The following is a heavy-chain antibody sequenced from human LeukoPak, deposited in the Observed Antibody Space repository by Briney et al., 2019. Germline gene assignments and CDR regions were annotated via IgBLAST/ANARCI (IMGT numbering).Heavy chain of an antibody. V-gene: IGHV1-69*04. CDR2: IIPILGIA. D-gene: IGHD6-13*01. J-gene: IGHJ4*02. CDR1: GGTFSSYA. CDR3: ARVPRIAAAGTDFDY. Sequence: GASVKVSCKASGGTFSSYAISWARQAPGQGLEWMGRIIPILGIANYAQKFQGRVTITADKSTSTAYMELSSLRSEDTAVYYCARVPRIAAAGTDFDYWGQGTLVTVSS.